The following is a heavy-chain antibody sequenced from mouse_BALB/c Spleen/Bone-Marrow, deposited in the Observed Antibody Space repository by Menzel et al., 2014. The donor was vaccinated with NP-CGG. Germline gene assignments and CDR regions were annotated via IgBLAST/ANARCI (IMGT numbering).Heavy chain of an antibody. Sequence: EVMLVESGGGLVQPGGSRKLSCAASGFTFSDYGMAWVRQAPGKGPEWVAFISNLAYSIYYADTVTGRSTISRENAKNTLYPEMSSLRSEDTAMYYCARFITTVVVDAMDYWGQGTSVTVSS. CDR3: ARFITTVVVDAMDY. V-gene: IGHV5-15*02. CDR1: GFTFSDYG. J-gene: IGHJ4*01. CDR2: ISNLAYSI. D-gene: IGHD1-1*01.